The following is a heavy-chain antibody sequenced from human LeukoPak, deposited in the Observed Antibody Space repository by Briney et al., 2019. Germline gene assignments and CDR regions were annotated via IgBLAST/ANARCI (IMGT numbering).Heavy chain of an antibody. D-gene: IGHD3-3*01. CDR3: ARSFWFLEWLEGLDWFDP. V-gene: IGHV1-2*02. CDR2: INPNSGGT. Sequence: ASVKVSCKASGYTFTGYYMHWVRQAPGRGLEWMGWINPNSGGTNYAQKFQGRVTMTRDTSISTAYMELSRLRSDDTAVYYCARSFWFLEWLEGLDWFDPWGRGTLVTVSS. J-gene: IGHJ5*02. CDR1: GYTFTGYY.